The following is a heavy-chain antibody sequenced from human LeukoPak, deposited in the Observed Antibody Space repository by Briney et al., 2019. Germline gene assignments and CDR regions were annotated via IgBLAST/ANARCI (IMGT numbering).Heavy chain of an antibody. CDR2: INPNSGGT. CDR3: ARTAAGPNLLDY. D-gene: IGHD6-13*01. Sequence: ASVKVSCKASGYTFTGYYMHWVRQAPGQGLEWMGWINPNSGGTNYAQKFQGWVTMTRDTSISTAYMELSSLRSEDTAVYYCARTAAGPNLLDYWGQGTLVTVSS. J-gene: IGHJ4*02. CDR1: GYTFTGYY. V-gene: IGHV1-2*04.